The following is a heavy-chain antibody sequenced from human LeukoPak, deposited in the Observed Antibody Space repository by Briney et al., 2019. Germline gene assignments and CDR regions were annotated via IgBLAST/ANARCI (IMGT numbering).Heavy chain of an antibody. Sequence: ASVKVSCKTSGYIFTAYGINWVRRAPGQGLEWMGWISTYNGDTRFAHNLQGRGTMTTDTSTSTAYLELRSLRSDDTAVYYCAVDGYKSAKVSDYWGQGTLVTVSS. D-gene: IGHD5-24*01. CDR3: AVDGYKSAKVSDY. J-gene: IGHJ4*02. CDR1: GYIFTAYG. CDR2: ISTYNGDT. V-gene: IGHV1-18*01.